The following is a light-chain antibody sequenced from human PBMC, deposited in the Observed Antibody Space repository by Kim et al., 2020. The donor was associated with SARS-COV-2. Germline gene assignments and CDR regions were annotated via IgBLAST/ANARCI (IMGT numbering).Light chain of an antibody. CDR2: DVT. Sequence: ITISCTATSRDVGGYTDASWNQHHPGKAPKLIIYDVTNRPSGVSNRFSGSKSGNTASLTISGLQAEDEADYFCGSYSGSSTLHVVFGGGTQLTVL. CDR1: SRDVGGYTD. CDR3: GSYSGSSTLHVV. J-gene: IGLJ2*01. V-gene: IGLV2-14*03.